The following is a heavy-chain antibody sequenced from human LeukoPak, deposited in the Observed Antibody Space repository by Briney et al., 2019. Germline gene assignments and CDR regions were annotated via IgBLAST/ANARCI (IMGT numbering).Heavy chain of an antibody. CDR2: IFHSGSI. Sequence: SETLSLTCTVSGDSISGYYWSWVRQPPGKGLEWIGYIFHSGSIKYNPSLESRVTISIDTSKNQFSLRLSSVTAADTAVYYCARLATYGDFSDWGQGTLVTVSS. J-gene: IGHJ4*02. V-gene: IGHV4-59*08. CDR3: ARLATYGDFSD. D-gene: IGHD4-17*01. CDR1: GDSISGYY.